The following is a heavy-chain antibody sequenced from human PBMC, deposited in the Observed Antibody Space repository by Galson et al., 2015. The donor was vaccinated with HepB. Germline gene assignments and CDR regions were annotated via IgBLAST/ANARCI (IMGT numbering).Heavy chain of an antibody. CDR1: GFTFSSYA. J-gene: IGHJ4*02. Sequence: SLRLSCAASGFTFSSYAMHWVRQAPGKGLEWVAVISYDGSNKYYADSVKGRFTISRDNSKNTLYLQMNSLRAEDTAAYYCARESYYYDSSGAYYFDYWGQGTLVTVSS. CDR3: ARESYYYDSSGAYYFDY. D-gene: IGHD3-22*01. V-gene: IGHV3-30*04. CDR2: ISYDGSNK.